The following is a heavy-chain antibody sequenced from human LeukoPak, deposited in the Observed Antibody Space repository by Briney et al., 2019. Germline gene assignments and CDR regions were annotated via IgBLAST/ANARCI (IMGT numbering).Heavy chain of an antibody. V-gene: IGHV3-15*01. CDR2: IKSKSDDGTT. CDR1: GFTFSKVW. J-gene: IGHJ5*02. CDR3: CGTRGDL. Sequence: TGGSLRLSCEASGFTFSKVWMSWVRQAPGKGLEWVGRIKSKSDDGTTDYAPPVRGRFTISREDSKSMVYLQRNSLRSEDTAVYYCCGTRGDLWGQGTLVTVSS. D-gene: IGHD1-7*01.